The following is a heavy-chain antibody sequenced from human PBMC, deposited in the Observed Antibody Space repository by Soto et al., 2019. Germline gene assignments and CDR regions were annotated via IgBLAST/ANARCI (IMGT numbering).Heavy chain of an antibody. CDR1: GYSISSGYY. J-gene: IGHJ6*02. CDR2: IYHSGST. V-gene: IGHV4-38-2*01. D-gene: IGHD6-19*01. Sequence: SETLSLTCAVSGYSISSGYYWGWIRQPPGKGLEWIGSIYHSGSTYYNPSLKSRVTISVDTSKNQFSLKLSSVTAADTAVYYCARDDSSGWLGDYYYGMDVWGQGTTVTVS. CDR3: ARDDSSGWLGDYYYGMDV.